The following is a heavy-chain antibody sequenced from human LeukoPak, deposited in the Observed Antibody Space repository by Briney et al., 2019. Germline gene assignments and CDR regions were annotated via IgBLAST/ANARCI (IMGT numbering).Heavy chain of an antibody. CDR1: GYTFTSYD. V-gene: IGHV1-8*01. J-gene: IGHJ6*03. CDR3: ARLGEPRAYYYYYMDV. Sequence: ASVKVSCKASGYTFTSYDINWVRQATGQGLEWMGWMNPNSGNTGYAQKFQGRVTMTRNTSISTAYMELSSLRSEDTAVYYRARLGEPRAYYYYYMDVWGKGTTVTVSS. CDR2: MNPNSGNT.